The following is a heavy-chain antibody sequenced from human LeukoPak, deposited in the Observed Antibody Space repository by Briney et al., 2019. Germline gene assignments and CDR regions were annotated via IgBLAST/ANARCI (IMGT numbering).Heavy chain of an antibody. CDR1: GVTISGYW. CDR2: IKQDASEI. D-gene: IGHD3-10*01. CDR3: ATDGGPFDN. Sequence: GGSLRLSCAASGVTISGYWMSWVRQAPGKGLEWVANIKQDASEIYYVASVKGRFTISRDNAKNSVFLQMNSLRAEDTAVYYCATDGGPFDNWGQGILVTVSS. V-gene: IGHV3-7*01. J-gene: IGHJ4*02.